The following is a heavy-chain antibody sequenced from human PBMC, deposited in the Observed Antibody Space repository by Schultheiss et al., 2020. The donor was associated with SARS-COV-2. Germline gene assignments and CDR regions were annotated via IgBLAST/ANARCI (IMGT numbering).Heavy chain of an antibody. V-gene: IGHV3-48*01. J-gene: IGHJ4*02. CDR3: AKDPYITMVRGVLDY. D-gene: IGHD3-10*01. CDR2: ISSSGSTI. CDR1: GFTFSSYG. Sequence: GGSLRLSCAASGFTFSSYGMHWVRQAPGKGLEWVSYISSSGSTIYYADSVKGRFTISRDNSKNTLYLQMNSLRAEDTAVYYCAKDPYITMVRGVLDYWGQGTLVTVSS.